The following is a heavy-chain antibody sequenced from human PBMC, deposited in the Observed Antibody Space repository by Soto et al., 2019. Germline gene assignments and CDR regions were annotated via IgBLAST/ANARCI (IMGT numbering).Heavy chain of an antibody. CDR3: ARDRKYYGSGSDCDD. J-gene: IGHJ4*02. V-gene: IGHV4-59*01. Sequence: SATLSLTCTVSGGSIITYYWSWIRQPPGKGLEWIGYIYYSGSNYNPSLKSRVTISVDKAKNQFSLKLSSVTAADTAVYYWARDRKYYGSGSDCDDWGQGTRGT. CDR1: GGSIITYY. CDR2: IYYSGS. D-gene: IGHD3-10*01.